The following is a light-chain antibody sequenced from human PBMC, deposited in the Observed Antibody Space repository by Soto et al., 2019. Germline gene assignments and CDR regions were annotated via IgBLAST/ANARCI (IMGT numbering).Light chain of an antibody. CDR2: AAS. V-gene: IGKV3-20*01. CDR1: QSVDSKY. CDR3: QQYGYSSWT. J-gene: IGKJ1*01. Sequence: EIVLTQSPGTLSLSPGERATLSCRASQSVDSKYLAWYQQKPGQAPRILIFAASSRATGIPDRFSGSGSGTDFTLTISRPEPGDFAVYYCQQYGYSSWTFGQGTKVEIK.